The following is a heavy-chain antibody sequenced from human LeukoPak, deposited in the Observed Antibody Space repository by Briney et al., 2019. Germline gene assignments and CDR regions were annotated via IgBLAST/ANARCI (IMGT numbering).Heavy chain of an antibody. CDR3: AKRPPVRHAGYSYGEDY. CDR1: GYTFTSYD. D-gene: IGHD5-18*01. CDR2: MNPNSGNT. Sequence: ASVKVSCKASGYTFTSYDINWVRQATGQGLEWMGWMNPNSGNTGYAQKFQGRVTITRNTSISTAYMELSSLRSEDTAVYYCAKRPPVRHAGYSYGEDYWGQGTLVTVSS. V-gene: IGHV1-8*03. J-gene: IGHJ4*02.